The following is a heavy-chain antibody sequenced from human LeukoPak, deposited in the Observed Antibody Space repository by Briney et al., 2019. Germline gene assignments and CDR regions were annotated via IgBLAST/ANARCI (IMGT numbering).Heavy chain of an antibody. J-gene: IGHJ4*02. Sequence: GGSLRLSCAASGFTFSSYGMHWVRQAPGKGLEWVAFIRHDGSNKYYADSVKGRFTISRDNSKNTLYLQMNSLRAKDTAVYYCAKDEGFMVRGVTQADYWGQGTLVTVSS. CDR1: GFTFSSYG. CDR2: IRHDGSNK. D-gene: IGHD3-10*01. CDR3: AKDEGFMVRGVTQADY. V-gene: IGHV3-30*02.